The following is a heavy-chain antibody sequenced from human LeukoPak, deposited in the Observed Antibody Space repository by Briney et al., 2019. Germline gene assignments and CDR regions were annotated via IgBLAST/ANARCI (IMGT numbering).Heavy chain of an antibody. J-gene: IGHJ4*02. D-gene: IGHD6-19*01. CDR3: ARGMQWLDLDY. CDR2: IIPNLGIV. CDR1: GGISTTYA. Sequence: SVKVSCKTSGGISTTYAITWVRQAPGQGLEWMGRIIPNLGIVTYAQKFQGKVAIVADKSTSTTYMELTRLTSDDTAVYYCARGMQWLDLDYWGQGTLVTVSS. V-gene: IGHV1-69*04.